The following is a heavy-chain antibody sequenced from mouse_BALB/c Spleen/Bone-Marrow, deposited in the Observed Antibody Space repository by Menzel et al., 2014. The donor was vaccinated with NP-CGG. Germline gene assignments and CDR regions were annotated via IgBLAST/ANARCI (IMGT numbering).Heavy chain of an antibody. D-gene: IGHD1-1*01. CDR3: ARRTTTVVATDY. CDR2: INPSNGRT. V-gene: IGHV1S81*02. CDR1: GYTFTSYW. J-gene: IGHJ2*01. Sequence: QVQLQQSGAELVKPGASVKLSCKASGYTFTSYWMHWVKQRPGQGLEWIGEINPSNGRTNYNEKFKSKATLTVDKSSSTAYMQLSGLTSEDSAVYYFARRTTTVVATDYWGQGTTLTVSS.